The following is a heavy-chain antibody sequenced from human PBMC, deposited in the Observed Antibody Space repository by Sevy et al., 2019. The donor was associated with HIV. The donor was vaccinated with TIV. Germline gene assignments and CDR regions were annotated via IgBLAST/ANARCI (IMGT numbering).Heavy chain of an antibody. V-gene: IGHV3-21*06. CDR1: GFHFNYHD. CDR2: ISSNSKYL. J-gene: IGHJ4*02. Sequence: GGSLRLSCATSGFHFNYHDMHWVRQAPGKGLEWVSSISSNSKYLYYADSVKGRFTVSRDNARSSLFLQLSDLRAGDTAAYYCARETGAAYYSDTSGFDYWGQGTLVTVSS. CDR3: ARETGAAYYSDTSGFDY. D-gene: IGHD3-22*01.